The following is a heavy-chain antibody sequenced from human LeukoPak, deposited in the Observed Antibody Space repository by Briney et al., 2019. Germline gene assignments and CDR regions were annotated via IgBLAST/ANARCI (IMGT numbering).Heavy chain of an antibody. CDR3: AREVRGYYFDY. CDR2: ISSGGNT. V-gene: IGHV3-53*01. CDR1: GYIVSSNY. D-gene: IGHD3-22*01. Sequence: GGSLRVSCAAPGYIVSSNYMSWVRQAPGKGLEWVSVISSGGNTYYADSVKGRFTISRDISKNTLYLQMNGLRAEDTAVYYCAREVRGYYFDYWGQGTLVTVSS. J-gene: IGHJ4*02.